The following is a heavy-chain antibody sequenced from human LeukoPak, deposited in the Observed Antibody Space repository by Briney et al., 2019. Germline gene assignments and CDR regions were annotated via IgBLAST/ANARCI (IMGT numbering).Heavy chain of an antibody. Sequence: GGSLRLSCAASGFTFSNAWMSWVRQAPGKGLEWVGRIKSKTDGGTTDYAAPVKGRFTISRDDSKNTLYLQMNSLKTEDTAVYYCTTGMRGSGYYSDYYYYYMDVWGKGTTVTASS. CDR3: TTGMRGSGYYSDYYYYYMDV. V-gene: IGHV3-15*01. D-gene: IGHD3-22*01. CDR1: GFTFSNAW. J-gene: IGHJ6*03. CDR2: IKSKTDGGTT.